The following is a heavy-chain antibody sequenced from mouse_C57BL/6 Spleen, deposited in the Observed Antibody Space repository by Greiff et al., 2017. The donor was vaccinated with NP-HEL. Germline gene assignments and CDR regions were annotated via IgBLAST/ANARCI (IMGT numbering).Heavy chain of an antibody. Sequence: QVQLQQPGAELVMPGASVKLSCKASGYTFTSYWMHWVKQRPGQGLEWIGEIDPSDSYTNYNQKFKGKSTLTVDKSSSTAYMQLSSLTSEDTAVYYYARHYDSRPGYFDVWGTGTTVTVSS. D-gene: IGHD1-1*01. V-gene: IGHV1-69*01. CDR1: GYTFTSYW. CDR3: ARHYDSRPGYFDV. CDR2: IDPSDSYT. J-gene: IGHJ1*03.